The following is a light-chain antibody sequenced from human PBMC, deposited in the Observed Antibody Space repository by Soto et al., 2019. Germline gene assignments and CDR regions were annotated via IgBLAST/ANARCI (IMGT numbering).Light chain of an antibody. J-gene: IGLJ1*01. CDR3: TSWTSSNSYV. CDR2: DVS. V-gene: IGLV2-14*01. Sequence: QSALTQPASVSGSPAQSITISCTGTSSDVGAYTYVSWYQQYPGKAPKLMIFDVSNRPSGISHRFSGSKSGDMASLTISGLQAEDEADYYCTSWTSSNSYVFGTGTKLTVL. CDR1: SSDVGAYTY.